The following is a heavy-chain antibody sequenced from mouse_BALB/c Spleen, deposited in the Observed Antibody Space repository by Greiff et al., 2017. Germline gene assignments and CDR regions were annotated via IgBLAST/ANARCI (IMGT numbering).Heavy chain of an antibody. CDR3: ARGGYYGSY. CDR2: IYPGDGDT. J-gene: IGHJ2*01. D-gene: IGHD1-1*01. V-gene: IGHV1-80*01. Sequence: VKLVESGAELVRPGSSVKISCKASGYAFSSYWMNWVKQRPGQGLEWIGQIYPGDGDTNYNGKFKGKATLTADKSSSTAYMQLSSLTSEDSAVYFCARGGYYGSYWGQGTTLTVSS. CDR1: GYAFSSYW.